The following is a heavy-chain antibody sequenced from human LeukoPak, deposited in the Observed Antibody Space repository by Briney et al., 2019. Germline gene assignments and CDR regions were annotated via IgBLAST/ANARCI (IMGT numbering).Heavy chain of an antibody. CDR1: GFTFSSYS. CDR2: IRYDGSNK. D-gene: IGHD5/OR15-5a*01. V-gene: IGHV3-30*02. CDR3: AKVVYGSYDAFDI. J-gene: IGHJ3*02. Sequence: GGSLRLSCAASGFTFSSYSMNWVRQAPGKGLEWVAFIRYDGSNKYYADSVKGRFTISRDNSKNTLYLQMNSLRAEDTAVYYCAKVVYGSYDAFDIWGQGTMVTVSS.